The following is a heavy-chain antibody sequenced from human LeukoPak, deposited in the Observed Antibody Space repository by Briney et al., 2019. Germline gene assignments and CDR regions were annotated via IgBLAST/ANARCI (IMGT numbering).Heavy chain of an antibody. V-gene: IGHV1-18*01. Sequence: ASVNVSCKASGYTFTSYGISWVRQAPGQGLEWMGWISAYNGNTNYAQKLQGRVTMTTDTSTSTAYMELRSLRSDDTAVYYCAVGNDYGALGAFDIWGQGTMVTVSS. CDR2: ISAYNGNT. J-gene: IGHJ3*02. D-gene: IGHD4-17*01. CDR1: GYTFTSYG. CDR3: AVGNDYGALGAFDI.